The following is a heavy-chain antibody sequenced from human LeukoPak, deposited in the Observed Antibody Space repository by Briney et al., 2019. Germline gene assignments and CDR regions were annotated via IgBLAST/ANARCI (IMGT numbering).Heavy chain of an antibody. V-gene: IGHV3-30*02. CDR1: GFAFSSYG. D-gene: IGHD6-19*01. CDR3: VKDPVASAVAGTNYFDY. CDR2: IRYDGNNK. J-gene: IGHJ4*02. Sequence: PGGSLRLSCAASGFAFSSYGIHWFRQAPGKGLEWVAFIRYDGNNKYYADSVKGRLTISRDNSKNTLYLQMNSLRAEDTAVYYCVKDPVASAVAGTNYFDYWGQGTLVTVSS.